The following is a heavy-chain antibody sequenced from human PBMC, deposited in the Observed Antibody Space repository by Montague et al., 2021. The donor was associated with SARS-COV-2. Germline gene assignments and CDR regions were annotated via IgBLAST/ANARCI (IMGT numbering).Heavy chain of an antibody. D-gene: IGHD3-3*01. CDR1: GDSISSYY. Sequence: SETLSLTCSVSGDSISSYYYNWIRQTPGKGLEWIRYAYYVPSTNSSNTNSNPSLKRRVTISLDTSENQFSLKSSSVTAADTAVDYFAWTWSFGKGYGLDIWGQGTMVTVSS. CDR2: AYYVPSTNSSNT. V-gene: IGHV4-59*01. CDR3: AWTWSFGKGYGLDI. J-gene: IGHJ3*02.